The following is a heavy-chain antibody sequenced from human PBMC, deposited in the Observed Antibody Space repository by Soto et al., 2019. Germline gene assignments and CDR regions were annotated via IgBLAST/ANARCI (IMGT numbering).Heavy chain of an antibody. J-gene: IGHJ2*01. CDR2: ISASSGNT. CDR3: ARDSQYWYFDL. Sequence: QVQLVQSGAEVKKPGASVKVSCKASGYTFTSDGISWVRQAPRQGLEWMGWISASSGNTNYAQKLQGRVTMTTDTSTSTAYMELRSLRADDTAVYYCARDSQYWYFDLWGRGTLFTVSS. CDR1: GYTFTSDG. V-gene: IGHV1-18*01.